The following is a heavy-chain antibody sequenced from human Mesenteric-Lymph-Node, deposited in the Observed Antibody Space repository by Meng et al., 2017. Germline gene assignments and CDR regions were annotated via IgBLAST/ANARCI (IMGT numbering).Heavy chain of an antibody. CDR1: GFTFGDYA. CDR3: TRVLGGKYYDYVWGSYLDY. V-gene: IGHV3-49*03. Sequence: SLKISCTASGFTFGDYAMSWFRQAPGKGLEWVGFIRSKAYGGTTEYAASVKGRFTISRDDSKSIAYLQMNSLKTEDTAVYYCTRVLGGKYYDYVWGSYLDYWGQETLVTVSS. CDR2: IRSKAYGGTT. D-gene: IGHD3-16*01. J-gene: IGHJ4*02.